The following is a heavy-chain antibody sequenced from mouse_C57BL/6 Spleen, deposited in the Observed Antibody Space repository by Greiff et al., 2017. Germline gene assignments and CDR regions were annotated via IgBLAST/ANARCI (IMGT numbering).Heavy chain of an antibody. CDR1: GYTFTSYW. CDR3: ARYYYGSSWEYYYAMDY. V-gene: IGHV1-55*01. J-gene: IGHJ4*01. Sequence: QVQLQQPGAELVKPGASVKMSCKASGYTFTSYWITWVKQRPGQGLEWIGDIYPGSGSTNYNEKFKSKATLTVDTSSSTAYMQLSSLTSEDSAVYYCARYYYGSSWEYYYAMDYWGQGTSVTVSS. D-gene: IGHD1-1*01. CDR2: IYPGSGST.